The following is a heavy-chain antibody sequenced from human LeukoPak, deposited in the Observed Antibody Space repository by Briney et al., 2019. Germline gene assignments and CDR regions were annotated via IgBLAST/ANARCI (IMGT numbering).Heavy chain of an antibody. D-gene: IGHD3-22*01. J-gene: IGHJ4*02. CDR1: GGSFSGYY. CDR2: INHSGST. CDR3: ARRDYYDSSGYPFDY. Sequence: SETLSLTCAVYGGSFSGYYWSWIRQPPGKGLEWIGEINHSGSTTYNPSLKSRVTISVDTSKNQFSLKLSSVTAADTAVYYCARRDYYDSSGYPFDYWGQGTLVTVSS. V-gene: IGHV4-34*01.